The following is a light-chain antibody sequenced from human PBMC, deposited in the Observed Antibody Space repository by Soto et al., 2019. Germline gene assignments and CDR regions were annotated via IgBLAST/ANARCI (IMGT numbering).Light chain of an antibody. Sequence: EIVMTQSPAPLSVSPGERATLSCRSSQSISSKLAWYQQKPGQAPRLLIYGASTRATGIPVRFSGSGSGTEFTLTITSLQSEDFAVYYCQEYYNWHPITFGGGTKVDIK. J-gene: IGKJ4*01. CDR1: QSISSK. CDR2: GAS. V-gene: IGKV3-15*01. CDR3: QEYYNWHPIT.